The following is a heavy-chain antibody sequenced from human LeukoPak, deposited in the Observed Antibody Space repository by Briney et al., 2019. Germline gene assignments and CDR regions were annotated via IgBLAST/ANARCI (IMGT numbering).Heavy chain of an antibody. Sequence: GESLRISCQTSGYTFIHYWISWVRQVPGKGLEWMGRTDPSDSYTNYGPPFQGHITISADRSLNTSYLQWSGLKASDTAMYFCARHGPTYFYDSSGVFDVWGRGTMVIVSS. CDR3: ARHGPTYFYDSSGVFDV. D-gene: IGHD3-22*01. CDR2: TDPSDSYT. V-gene: IGHV5-10-1*01. CDR1: GYTFIHYW. J-gene: IGHJ3*01.